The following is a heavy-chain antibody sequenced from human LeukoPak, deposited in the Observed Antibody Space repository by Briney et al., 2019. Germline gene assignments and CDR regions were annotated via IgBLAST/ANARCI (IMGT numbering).Heavy chain of an antibody. D-gene: IGHD3-22*01. J-gene: IGHJ6*03. V-gene: IGHV1-46*01. Sequence: ASVKVFCKASGYTFTSYYMHWVRQAPGQGLEWMGIINPSGGSTSYAQKFQGRVTMTRDMSTSTVYMELSSLRSEDTAVYYCARAGNRSGYYSPYYYYMDVWGKGTTVTISS. CDR3: ARAGNRSGYYSPYYYYMDV. CDR1: GYTFTSYY. CDR2: INPSGGST.